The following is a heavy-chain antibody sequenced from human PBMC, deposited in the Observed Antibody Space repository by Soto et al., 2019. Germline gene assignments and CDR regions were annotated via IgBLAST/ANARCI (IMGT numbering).Heavy chain of an antibody. D-gene: IGHD2-21*01. CDR3: AKDAVYNDGLWLVSD. V-gene: IGHV3-23*01. CDR1: GFSFNYA. CDR2: ITGGGST. Sequence: DVQLLESGGGLVQPGGSLRLSCVVSGFSFNYAIIWVRQAPGKGQEWVSGITGGGSTEYAASVKGRFTISRDYSKNTVHLQMNSLRAEDTAMYYCAKDAVYNDGLWLVSDWGQGTLVTVS. J-gene: IGHJ4*02.